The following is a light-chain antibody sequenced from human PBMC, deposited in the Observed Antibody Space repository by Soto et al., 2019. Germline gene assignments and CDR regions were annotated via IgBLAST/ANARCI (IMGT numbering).Light chain of an antibody. CDR2: GAS. CDR1: QSVSSY. V-gene: IGKV3-20*01. CDR3: QQYGTSPPIT. Sequence: EIVLTQSPGTLSLSPGERATLSCRASQSVSSYLAWYQQKPGQAPRLLIYGASIRATDIPDRFSGSGSGTDFTLTISSLEPEDFAVYYCQQYGTSPPITFGQGTRLEIK. J-gene: IGKJ5*01.